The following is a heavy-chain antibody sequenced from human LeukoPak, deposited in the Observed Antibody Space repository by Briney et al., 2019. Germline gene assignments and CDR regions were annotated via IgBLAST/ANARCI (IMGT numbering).Heavy chain of an antibody. J-gene: IGHJ4*02. CDR1: GFTLSDYY. D-gene: IGHD2-21*01. Sequence: PGGSLRLSCAASGFTLSDYYMSWIRQAPGKGLEWVSYISSSSSYTNYADSVKGRFTISRDNAKNSLYLQMNSLRAEDTAVYYRAREVRSPYYDYWGQGTLVTVSS. CDR3: AREVRSPYYDY. V-gene: IGHV3-11*06. CDR2: ISSSSSYT.